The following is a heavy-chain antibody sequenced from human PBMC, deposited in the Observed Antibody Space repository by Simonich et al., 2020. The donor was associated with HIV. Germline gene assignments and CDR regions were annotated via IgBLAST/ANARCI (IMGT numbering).Heavy chain of an antibody. V-gene: IGHV2-70*04. J-gene: IGHJ3*02. CDR2: IDWDDDK. Sequence: QVTLKESGPALVKPTQTLTLTCTFSGFSLSTSGMRGSWIRQPPGKAREWLARIDWDDDKFYSTSLKTRLTISKDTSKNQVVLTMTNMDPVDTATYYCARTPIIRGIIVAFDIWGQGTMVTVSS. CDR1: GFSLSTSGMR. D-gene: IGHD3-10*01. CDR3: ARTPIIRGIIVAFDI.